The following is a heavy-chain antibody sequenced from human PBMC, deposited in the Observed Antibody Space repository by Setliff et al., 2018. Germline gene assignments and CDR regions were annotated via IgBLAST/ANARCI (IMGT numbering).Heavy chain of an antibody. D-gene: IGHD1-1*01. CDR1: GFTFSSYR. CDR3: TSAKLERRTGHHYYMDV. CDR2: IWDDGGNK. J-gene: IGHJ6*03. V-gene: IGHV3-33*03. Sequence: GGSLRLSCAASGFTFSSYRMHWVRQAPGKGLEWVAVIWDDGGNKYHADSVKGRFTISRDNAKNSLYLQMNSLRAEDTATYYCTSAKLERRTGHHYYMDVWGKGTTVTVSS.